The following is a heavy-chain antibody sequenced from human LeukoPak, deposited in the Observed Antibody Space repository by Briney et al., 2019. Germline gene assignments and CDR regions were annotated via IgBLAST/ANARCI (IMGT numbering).Heavy chain of an antibody. D-gene: IGHD6-13*01. CDR2: IYPGDSDT. CDR1: GYSFTSYW. CDR3: ARHNSAAPPQEGNWFDP. Sequence: GESLKISCKGSGYSFTSYWIGWVRQMPGKGLEWMGIIYPGDSDTRYSPSFQGQVTISADKSISTAYLQWSSLKASDTAMYYCARHNSAAPPQEGNWFDPWGQGTLVTVSS. V-gene: IGHV5-51*01. J-gene: IGHJ5*02.